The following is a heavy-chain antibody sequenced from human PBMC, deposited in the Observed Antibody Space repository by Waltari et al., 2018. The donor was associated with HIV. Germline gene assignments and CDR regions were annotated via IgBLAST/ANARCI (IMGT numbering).Heavy chain of an antibody. D-gene: IGHD3-22*01. CDR1: GFTFSNYW. CDR3: ARGAIYSSGPYDAFDI. J-gene: IGHJ3*02. CDR2: TEQDGSEE. V-gene: IGHV3-7*01. Sequence: EVRLVESGGGLVQPGESLRLSCVASGFTFSNYWMSWVRQAPGKGLEWVANTEQDGSEEYYGDSMKGRFTISRANSKNSLFLHMSDLRVEDTAVYYCARGAIYSSGPYDAFDIWGRGTKVTVSS.